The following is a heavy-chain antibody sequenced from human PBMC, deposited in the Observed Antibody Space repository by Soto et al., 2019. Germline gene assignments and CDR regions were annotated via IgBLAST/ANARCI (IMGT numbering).Heavy chain of an antibody. Sequence: ASVKVSCKASGYTFTAYYIHWVRQGPDRGLEWVGWINPNSGGTYYAQKFQAWSTMTRDTSISTAYLELSGLTSNDTAVYYCAKDTGKGSSWYRDLYGMDVWGQGTTVTVSS. J-gene: IGHJ6*02. CDR1: GYTFTAYY. CDR2: INPNSGGT. V-gene: IGHV1-2*04. D-gene: IGHD6-13*01. CDR3: AKDTGKGSSWYRDLYGMDV.